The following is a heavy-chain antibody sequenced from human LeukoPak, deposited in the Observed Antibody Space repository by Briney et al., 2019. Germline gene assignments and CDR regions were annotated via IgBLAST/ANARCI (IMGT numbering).Heavy chain of an antibody. D-gene: IGHD4-23*01. CDR1: GYTFTSYG. V-gene: IGHV1-18*01. CDR3: ARTVTVVTPAYNWFDP. Sequence: ASVKVSCKASGYTFTSYGISWVRQAPGQGLEWMGWISAYNGNTNYAQKLQGRVTMTTDTSTSTAYMGLRSLRSDDTAVYYCARTVTVVTPAYNWFDPWGQGTLVTVSS. J-gene: IGHJ5*02. CDR2: ISAYNGNT.